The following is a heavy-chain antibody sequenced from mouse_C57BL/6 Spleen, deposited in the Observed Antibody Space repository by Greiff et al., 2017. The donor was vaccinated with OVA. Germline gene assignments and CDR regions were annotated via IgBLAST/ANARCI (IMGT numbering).Heavy chain of an antibody. CDR1: GYTFTDYY. J-gene: IGHJ1*03. CDR2: IFPGSGST. CDR3: AREGDRYFDV. V-gene: IGHV1-75*01. Sequence: QVQLQQSGPELVKPGASVKISCKASGYTFTDYYLNWVTQRPGQGLEWIGWIFPGSGSTYYTEKFKGKATLTVDKSSSKAYMLLSSLTSEDSAVYFCAREGDRYFDVWGTGTTVTVSS.